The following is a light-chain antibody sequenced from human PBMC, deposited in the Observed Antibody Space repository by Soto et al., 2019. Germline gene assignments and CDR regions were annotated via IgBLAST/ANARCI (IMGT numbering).Light chain of an antibody. CDR2: GAS. J-gene: IGKJ1*01. CDR1: QSISNSY. CDR3: QQYGSSSWT. V-gene: IGKV3-20*01. Sequence: IVLTQSPGTLSLSPGKRATLSCRASQSISNSYLAWYQQKPGQGPRLLIYGASSRATGTPDRFSGSGSGTDFTLTISRLETEDFAVYYCQQYGSSSWTFGQGTKVDIK.